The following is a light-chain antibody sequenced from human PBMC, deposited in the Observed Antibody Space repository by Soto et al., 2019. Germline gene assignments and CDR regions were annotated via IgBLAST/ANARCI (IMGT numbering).Light chain of an antibody. V-gene: IGKV3-20*01. CDR3: HQYGLSPPYT. CDR1: QSVDSNY. CDR2: GAS. Sequence: EIVLTQSPGTLSLSPGARATLSCRASQSVDSNYLAWYQHKPGQAPRLLIYGASTRATGIPDRFSGSGSGTDFTLTISRLEPEDFGVYYCHQYGLSPPYTFGPGTKVDIK. J-gene: IGKJ3*01.